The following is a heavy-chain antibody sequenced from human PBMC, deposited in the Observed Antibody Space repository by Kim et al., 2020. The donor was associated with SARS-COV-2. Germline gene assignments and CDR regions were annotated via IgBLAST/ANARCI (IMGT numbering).Heavy chain of an antibody. J-gene: IGHJ3*02. V-gene: IGHV5-51*01. CDR2: IYPGDSDT. CDR3: ASAAAAGTGFDAFDI. Sequence: GESLKISCKGSGYSFTSYWIGWVRQMPGKGLEWMGIIYPGDSDTRYSPSFQGQVTISADKSISTAYLQWSSLKASDTAMYYCASAAAAGTGFDAFDIWGQGTMVTVSS. D-gene: IGHD6-13*01. CDR1: GYSFTSYW.